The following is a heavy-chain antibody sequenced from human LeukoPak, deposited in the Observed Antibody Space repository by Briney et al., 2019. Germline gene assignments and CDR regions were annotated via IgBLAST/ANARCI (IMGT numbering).Heavy chain of an antibody. CDR2: INPNSGGT. V-gene: IGHV1-2*06. J-gene: IGHJ4*02. CDR1: GYTFTGYY. CDR3: ARDTERPSSGLVGY. Sequence: GALVKVSCKASGYTFTGYYMHWVRQAPGQGLEWMGRINPNSGGTNYAQKFQGRVTMTRDTSISTAYMELSRLRSDDTAVYYCARDTERPSSGLVGYWGQGTLVTVSS. D-gene: IGHD3-10*01.